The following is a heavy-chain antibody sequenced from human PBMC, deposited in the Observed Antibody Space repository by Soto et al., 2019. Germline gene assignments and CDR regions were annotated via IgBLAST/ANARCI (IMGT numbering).Heavy chain of an antibody. D-gene: IGHD5-18*01. Sequence: GGSLRLSCAVSGFTFSSYSMNWVRQALGKGLEWISYITSSSSIIYYADSVKGRFTISRDNAKKSLYLQMNSLRDEDTAVYYCARDRWAAMALFDYWGQGTLVTVSS. V-gene: IGHV3-48*02. CDR3: ARDRWAAMALFDY. CDR1: GFTFSSYS. CDR2: ITSSSSII. J-gene: IGHJ4*02.